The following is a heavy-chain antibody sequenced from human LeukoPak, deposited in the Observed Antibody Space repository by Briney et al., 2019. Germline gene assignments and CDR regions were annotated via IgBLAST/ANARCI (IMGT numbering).Heavy chain of an antibody. D-gene: IGHD4-17*01. Sequence: AGGSLRLSCAASGFTFSSYWMSWVRQAPGKGLEWVSSISSSSSYIYYADSVKGRFTISRDNAKNSLYLQMNSLRAEDTAVYYCARTKTTVTTSDYWGQGTLVTVSS. CDR2: ISSSSSYI. CDR3: ARTKTTVTTSDY. V-gene: IGHV3-21*01. J-gene: IGHJ4*02. CDR1: GFTFSSYW.